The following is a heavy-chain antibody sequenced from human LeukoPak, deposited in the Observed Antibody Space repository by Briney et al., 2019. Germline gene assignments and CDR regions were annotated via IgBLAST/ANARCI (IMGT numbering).Heavy chain of an antibody. V-gene: IGHV3-23*01. Sequence: PGGSLRLSCAASGFTFSSYAMSWVRQAPGKGLEWVSAISGSGGSTYYADSVKGRFTISRDNSKNTLYLQMNSLRAEDTAVYYCAKLGGSSGWYDTADYWGQGTLVTVSS. CDR1: GFTFSSYA. CDR3: AKLGGSSGWYDTADY. CDR2: ISGSGGST. J-gene: IGHJ4*02. D-gene: IGHD6-19*01.